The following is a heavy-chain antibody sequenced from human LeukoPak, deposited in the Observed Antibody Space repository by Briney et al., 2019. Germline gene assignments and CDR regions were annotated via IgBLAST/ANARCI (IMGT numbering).Heavy chain of an antibody. V-gene: IGHV3-48*03. CDR3: ARGETTYYYDRSGYWGY. D-gene: IGHD3-22*01. CDR1: GFTFSNYE. J-gene: IGHJ4*02. CDR2: ISSSGSTT. Sequence: PGGSLRLSCADSGFTFSNYEMNWVRQAPGKGLEWVSYISSSGSTTYYAESVKGRFTVSRDNAKNSLYLQMNSLRAEDTAVYYCARGETTYYYDRSGYWGYWGQGTLVTVSS.